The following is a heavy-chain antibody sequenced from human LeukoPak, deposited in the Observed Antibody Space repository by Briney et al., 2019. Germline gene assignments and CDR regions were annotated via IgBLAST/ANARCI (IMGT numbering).Heavy chain of an antibody. J-gene: IGHJ3*02. CDR2: ISSSGSTI. V-gene: IGHV3-11*01. CDR1: GFTFSDYY. CDR3: ARRFPSYYDSSGYAPGDDAFDI. D-gene: IGHD3-22*01. Sequence: KPGGSLRLSCAASGFTFSDYYMSWIRQAPGKGLEWVSYISSSGSTIYYADSVKGRFTISRDNAKNSLYLQMNSLRAEDTAVYYCARRFPSYYDSSGYAPGDDAFDIWGQGTMVTVSS.